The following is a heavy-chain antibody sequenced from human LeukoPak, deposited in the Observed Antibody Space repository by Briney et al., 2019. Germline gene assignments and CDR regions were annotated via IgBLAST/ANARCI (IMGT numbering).Heavy chain of an antibody. V-gene: IGHV5-51*01. CDR3: ARGGWSGYCSSTSCSIFDY. J-gene: IGHJ4*02. CDR2: IYPGDSDT. CDR1: GYSFTSYW. Sequence: GESLKISCKGSGYSFTSYWIGWVRQMPGKGLEWMGIIYPGDSDTRYSPSFQGQVTISADKSISTAYLQWGSLKASDTAMYYCARGGWSGYCSSTSCSIFDYWGQGTLVTVSS. D-gene: IGHD2-2*01.